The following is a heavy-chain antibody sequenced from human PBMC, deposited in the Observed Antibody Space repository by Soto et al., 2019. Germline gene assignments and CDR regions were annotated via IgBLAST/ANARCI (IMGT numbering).Heavy chain of an antibody. D-gene: IGHD6-19*01. CDR3: AKDQYSSGWYQTQFDY. V-gene: IGHV3-30*18. CDR1: GFTFSSYG. CDR2: TSYDGSNK. Sequence: QVQLVESGGGVVQPGRSLRLSCAASGFTFSSYGMHWVRQAPGKGLEWVAVTSYDGSNKYYADSVKGRFTISRDNSKNKLYLQMNSLRAEDTAVYYCAKDQYSSGWYQTQFDYWGQGTLVTVSS. J-gene: IGHJ4*02.